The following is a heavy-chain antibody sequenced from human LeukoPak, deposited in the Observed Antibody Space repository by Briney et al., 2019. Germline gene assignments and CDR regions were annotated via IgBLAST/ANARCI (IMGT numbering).Heavy chain of an antibody. D-gene: IGHD3-9*01. J-gene: IGHJ4*02. CDR2: ITSSSSYI. CDR3: ATTADILTGYSLYYFDY. V-gene: IGHV3-21*01. CDR1: GFTFSSYT. Sequence: GGSLRLSCAASGFTFSSYTMNWVRQAPGKGLEWVSSITSSSSYIYYADSVMGRFTISRDNAKNSLYLQMNSLRAEDTAVYYCATTADILTGYSLYYFDYWGQGTLVTVSS.